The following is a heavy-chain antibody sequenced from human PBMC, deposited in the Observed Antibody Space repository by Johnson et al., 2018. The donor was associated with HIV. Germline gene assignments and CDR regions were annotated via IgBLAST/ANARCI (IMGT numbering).Heavy chain of an antibody. CDR1: GFTFSSYD. CDR3: ARDLRVGDAFDI. CDR2: IGTAGDT. J-gene: IGHJ3*02. V-gene: IGHV3-13*01. D-gene: IGHD1-26*01. Sequence: VLLVESGGGVVQPGRSLRLSCAASGFTFSSYDMHWVRQATGKGLEWVSAIGTAGDTYYPGSVKGRFTITRENAKNSLYLQMNSLRAEDTALYYCARDLRVGDAFDIWGQGTMVTVSS.